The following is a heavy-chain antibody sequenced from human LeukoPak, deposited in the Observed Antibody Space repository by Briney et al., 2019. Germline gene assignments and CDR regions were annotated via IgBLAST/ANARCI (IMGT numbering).Heavy chain of an antibody. D-gene: IGHD2-15*01. Sequence: SETLSLTCTVSGGSISSSTYYWGWIRQPPGKGLEWIGSIYYSGSTYYSPSLKSRVTISVDTSKNQFSLKLSSVTAADTAVYYCARHVWSSSGSEAFDIWGQGTMVTVSS. CDR1: GGSISSSTYY. CDR3: ARHVWSSSGSEAFDI. CDR2: IYYSGST. J-gene: IGHJ3*02. V-gene: IGHV4-39*01.